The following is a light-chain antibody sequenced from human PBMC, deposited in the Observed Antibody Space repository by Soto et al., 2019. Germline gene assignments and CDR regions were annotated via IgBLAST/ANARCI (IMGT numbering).Light chain of an antibody. CDR1: SSSIGSNY. V-gene: IGLV1-47*01. CDR3: AAWDDSLRGWV. CDR2: RDS. Sequence: QSVLTQPPSASGTPGQGVTISCSESSSSIGSNYIYWYQQLPGTAPKLLIYRDSQRPSGVPDRFSGSKSGTSASLAIGGLRSEDEADYYCAAWDDSLRGWVFGGGTKLTVL. J-gene: IGLJ3*02.